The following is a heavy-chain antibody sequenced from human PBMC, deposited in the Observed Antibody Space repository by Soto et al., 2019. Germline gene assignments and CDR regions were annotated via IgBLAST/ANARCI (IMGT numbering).Heavy chain of an antibody. J-gene: IGHJ4*02. V-gene: IGHV4-30-2*01. CDR1: GGSISSGGYS. CDR2: IYHSGST. Sequence: SETLSLTCAVSGGSISSGGYSWSWIRQPPGKGLEWIGYIYHSGSTYYNPSLKSRVTISVDRSKNQFSLKLSSVIAADTAVYYCARVPAYWGQGTLVPVSS. CDR3: ARVPAY.